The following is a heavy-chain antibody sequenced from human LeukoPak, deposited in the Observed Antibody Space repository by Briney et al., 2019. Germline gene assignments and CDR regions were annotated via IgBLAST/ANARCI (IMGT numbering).Heavy chain of an antibody. D-gene: IGHD2-21*02. CDR1: GFTFSSYS. Sequence: WGSLRLSCAASGFTFSSYSMHWVRQAPGKGLKWFAFISYDGINKYTYALKSRFTISRDDSKNCLYLDMNSLRAEDTAVYYCERGNTGVTRHFDFWGQGTLVTVSS. J-gene: IGHJ4*02. CDR2: ISYDGINK. V-gene: IGHV3-30*07. CDR3: ERGNTGVTRHFDF.